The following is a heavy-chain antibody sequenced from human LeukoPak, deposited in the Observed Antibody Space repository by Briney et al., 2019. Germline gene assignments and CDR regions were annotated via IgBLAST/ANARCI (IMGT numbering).Heavy chain of an antibody. Sequence: ASVKVSCKASGYTFTSYDINWVRQATGQGLEWMGWMNPNSGNTGYAQKFQGRVTMTRNTSISTAYMELSSLRSEGTAVYYCARAVGATTWAYYYYYMDVWGKGTTVTVSS. V-gene: IGHV1-8*01. CDR3: ARAVGATTWAYYYYYMDV. D-gene: IGHD1-26*01. CDR1: GYTFTSYD. J-gene: IGHJ6*03. CDR2: MNPNSGNT.